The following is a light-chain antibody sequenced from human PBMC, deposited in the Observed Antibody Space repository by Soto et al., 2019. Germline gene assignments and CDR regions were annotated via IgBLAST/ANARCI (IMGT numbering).Light chain of an antibody. CDR3: QQYTNWPPWT. Sequence: MVVTQSPAILPLPPGERATLSCRASQTVSINLAWYQQKPGQGPRLLIYGASTRATGIPARFSGSGSGTEFTLTINSLQPEDFAIYYCQQYTNWPPWTFGQGTKVDIK. CDR1: QTVSIN. J-gene: IGKJ1*01. CDR2: GAS. V-gene: IGKV3-15*01.